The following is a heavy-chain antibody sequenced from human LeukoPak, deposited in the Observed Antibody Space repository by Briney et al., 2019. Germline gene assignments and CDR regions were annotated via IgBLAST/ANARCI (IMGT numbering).Heavy chain of an antibody. J-gene: IGHJ6*03. CDR1: GFTFSNAW. CDR2: IKSKTDGGTT. Sequence: GGSLRLSCAASGFTFSNAWMSWVRQAPGKGLEWVGRIKSKTDGGTTDYAAPVKGRFTISRDDSKNTLYLQMNSLRAEDTAVYYCAKDPAKEGYYYYYMDVWGKGTTVTVSS. V-gene: IGHV3-15*01. CDR3: AKDPAKEGYYYYYMDV. D-gene: IGHD2-2*01.